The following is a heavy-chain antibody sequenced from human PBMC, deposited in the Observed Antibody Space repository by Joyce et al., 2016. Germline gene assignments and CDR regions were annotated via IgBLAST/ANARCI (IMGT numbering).Heavy chain of an antibody. Sequence: QVQLQESGPGLVKPSETLSLTCGVSGLSFDLHSFWGWIRQPPGKGLEWIGNVYLHSITPYSPSLKSRVTISMDTSKNQFSLNLNSLTAADTAVYFCARRPYNVHTPLGSDWYFDLWGRGTLVTVSS. CDR3: ARRPYNVHTPLGSDWYFDL. D-gene: IGHD5-18*01. J-gene: IGHJ2*01. CDR1: GLSFDLHSF. V-gene: IGHV4-38-2*01. CDR2: VYLHSIT.